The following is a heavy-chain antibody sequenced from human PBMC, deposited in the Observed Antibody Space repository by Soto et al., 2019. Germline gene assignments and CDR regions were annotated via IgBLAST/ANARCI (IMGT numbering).Heavy chain of an antibody. CDR2: VYNSGST. CDR3: ARYRREAVAGYTLDS. V-gene: IGHV4-59*01. J-gene: IGHJ5*02. Sequence: ETLSLTCPVSGASISSNYWTWIRQPPGKGLEWIGYVYNSGSTNYNPSLKSRVTISEDTSKSQFSLKVNSMTAADTAVYYCARYRREAVAGYTLDSWGQGILVTVSS. CDR1: GASISSNY. D-gene: IGHD6-13*01.